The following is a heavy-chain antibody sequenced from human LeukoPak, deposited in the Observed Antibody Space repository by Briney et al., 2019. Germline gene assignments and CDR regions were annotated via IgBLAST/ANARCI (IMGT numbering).Heavy chain of an antibody. D-gene: IGHD3-22*01. CDR3: NGGSGYLFPFDY. Sequence: WETLSLTCTVAGGSISSYYWSWIRQPPGKGLEWIGYIYYSGSTNYNPSLKSRVSISVDTSKNQFSLKLSSVTAADTAVYYCNGGSGYLFPFDYWGQGTLVTVSS. CDR2: IYYSGST. V-gene: IGHV4-59*01. J-gene: IGHJ4*02. CDR1: GGSISSYY.